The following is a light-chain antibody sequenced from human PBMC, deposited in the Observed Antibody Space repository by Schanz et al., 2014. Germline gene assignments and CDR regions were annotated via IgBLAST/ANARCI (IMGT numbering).Light chain of an antibody. J-gene: IGLJ1*01. V-gene: IGLV2-8*01. CDR3: SSYAGGNNLYV. CDR1: SSDVGGYNY. CDR2: EVS. Sequence: QSALTQPPSASGSPGQSVTISCTGTSSDVGGYNYVSWYQQHPGKAPKLMIYEVSKRPSGVSNRFSGSKSGNTASLTISGLQAEDEADYYCSSYAGGNNLYVFGTGTKLTVL.